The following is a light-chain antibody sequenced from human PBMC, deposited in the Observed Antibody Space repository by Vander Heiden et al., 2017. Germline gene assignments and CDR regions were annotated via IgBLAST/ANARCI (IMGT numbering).Light chain of an antibody. J-gene: IGKJ1*01. CDR2: GAS. CDR1: QSVSSN. V-gene: IGKV3-15*01. CDR3: QQDNNYPQT. Sequence: EIVLTQSPATLSVSPGERATLSCRASQSVSSNLAWYQQKPGQAPRLLIYGASTRATGIPARFSGSGSGTEFTLTISSLQSEDLAVYYCQQDNNYPQTFGEGTKVEIK.